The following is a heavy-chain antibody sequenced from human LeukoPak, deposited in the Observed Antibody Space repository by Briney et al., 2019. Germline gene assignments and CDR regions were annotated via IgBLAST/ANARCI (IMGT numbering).Heavy chain of an antibody. D-gene: IGHD2-2*01. V-gene: IGHV4-39*07. Sequence: SETLSLTCTVSGDSLSSNSYYWAWIRQPPGKGLECIGGIRYSGSTYFNPSLKSRVTISIDTSKSQISLNLISVTAADTAVYYCTSGYCSGTSCSLDDWGQGTLVTVSS. J-gene: IGHJ4*02. CDR1: GDSLSSNSYY. CDR2: IRYSGST. CDR3: TSGYCSGTSCSLDD.